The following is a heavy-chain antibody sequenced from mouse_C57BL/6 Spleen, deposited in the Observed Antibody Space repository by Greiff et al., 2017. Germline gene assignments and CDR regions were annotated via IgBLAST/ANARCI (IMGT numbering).Heavy chain of an antibody. Sequence: QVQLKESGPELVKPGASVKISCKASGYAFSSSWMNWVKQRPGKGLEWIGRIYPGDGDTNYNGKFKGKATLTADKSSSTAYMQLSSLTSEDSAVYFCARSYYSNWGFAYWGQGTLVTVSA. J-gene: IGHJ3*01. CDR2: IYPGDGDT. V-gene: IGHV1-82*01. CDR3: ARSYYSNWGFAY. D-gene: IGHD2-5*01. CDR1: GYAFSSSW.